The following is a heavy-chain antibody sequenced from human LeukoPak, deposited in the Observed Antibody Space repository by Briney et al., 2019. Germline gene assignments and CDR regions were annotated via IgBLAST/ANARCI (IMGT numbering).Heavy chain of an antibody. D-gene: IGHD3-22*01. J-gene: IGHJ6*02. Sequence: ASVKVSCKASGYTFTSYVMNWVRQAPGQGLEWMGWINTNTGNPTYAQGFTGRFVFSLDTSVSTAYLQISSLKAEDTAVYYCARVALYDSRGSSYYYYYGMDVWGQGTTVTVSS. V-gene: IGHV7-4-1*02. CDR1: GYTFTSYV. CDR2: INTNTGNP. CDR3: ARVALYDSRGSSYYYYYGMDV.